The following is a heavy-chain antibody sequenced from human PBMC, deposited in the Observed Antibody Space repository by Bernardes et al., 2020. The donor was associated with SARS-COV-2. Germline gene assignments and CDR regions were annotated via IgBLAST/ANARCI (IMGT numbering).Heavy chain of an antibody. CDR3: VRALHATAFDY. CDR2: IFYSGST. D-gene: IGHD2-15*01. V-gene: IGHV4-61*01. Sequence: SETLSLTCTVSGGSVISGSYYWSWIRQPPGKGLEWIGYIFYSGSTNYDSSLKSRVTISVDTSKNQFSLQLSSVTAADTAVYYCVRALHATAFDYWGQENLVIVSS. CDR1: GGSVISGSYY. J-gene: IGHJ4*02.